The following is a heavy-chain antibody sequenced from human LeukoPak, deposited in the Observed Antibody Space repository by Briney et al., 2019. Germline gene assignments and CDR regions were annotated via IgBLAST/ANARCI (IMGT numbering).Heavy chain of an antibody. V-gene: IGHV1-69*05. CDR2: FNPIFGSA. CDR1: GGAFGTYG. D-gene: IGHD3-10*01. CDR3: ARDFGSGVFDP. Sequence: GASVKVSCKASGGAFGTYGITWVRQALGQGLEWMGGFNPIFGSAQYAQKFQGRVTITMDVSARTVYMELSSLRSEDTTIYYCARDFGSGVFDPWGQGTLVTVSA. J-gene: IGHJ5*02.